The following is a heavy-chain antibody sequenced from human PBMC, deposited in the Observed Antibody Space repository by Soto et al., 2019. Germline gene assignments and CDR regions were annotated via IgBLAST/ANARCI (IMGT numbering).Heavy chain of an antibody. J-gene: IGHJ3*02. V-gene: IGHV5-51*01. D-gene: IGHD6-13*01. CDR3: ASGYTTVPDAFDI. CDR2: IFPGDSDT. CDR1: VYNFANYW. Sequence: PGESLKISCKGSVYNFANYWIGWVRQMPGKGLEWMGMIFPGDSDTKNSPSLQGQITMSVDKSDSSAYLQWRSLKASDTAMYYCASGYTTVPDAFDIWGQGKMGTV.